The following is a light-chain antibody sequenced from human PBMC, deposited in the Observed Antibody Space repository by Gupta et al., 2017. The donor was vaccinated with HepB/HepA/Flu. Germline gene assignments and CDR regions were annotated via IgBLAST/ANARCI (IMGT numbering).Light chain of an antibody. CDR1: SSDVANYNY. Sequence: QSALTQPRSVSGSPGQSVTISCTGTSSDVANYNYVSWYQQHPDKAPKLIIYDVIKRPSGVPDRFSGSKSGNTASLTISGLQAEDEADYYCCSYAGRYTYVFGNGTKVTVL. J-gene: IGLJ1*01. CDR2: DVI. CDR3: CSYAGRYTYV. V-gene: IGLV2-11*01.